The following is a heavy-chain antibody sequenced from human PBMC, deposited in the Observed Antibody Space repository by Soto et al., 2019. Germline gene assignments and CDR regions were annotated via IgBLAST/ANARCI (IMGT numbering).Heavy chain of an antibody. V-gene: IGHV4-59*08. D-gene: IGHD2-2*01. CDR3: ARCYWSSTRCAVYCDS. Sequence: QVQLQESGPGLVKPSETLSLTCTVSGSSISGYYWSWIRQPPGKGLVWIGYIYYSGSTNYNPSLKSRVTISVDTSKSQFSLKLTSVIAADTAVSYCARCYWSSTRCAVYCDSWGRGTLVTVSS. CDR1: GSSISGYY. J-gene: IGHJ4*02. CDR2: IYYSGST.